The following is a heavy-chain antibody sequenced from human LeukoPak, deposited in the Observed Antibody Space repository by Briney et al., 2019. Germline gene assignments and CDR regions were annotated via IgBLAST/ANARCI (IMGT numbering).Heavy chain of an antibody. CDR3: ARHHYYYYYYMDV. CDR1: GGSISSYY. V-gene: IGHV4-59*08. J-gene: IGHJ6*03. CDR2: IYYSGST. Sequence: SETLSLTCTVSGGSISSYYWSWIRQPPGKGLEWIGYIYYSGSTNYNPSLKSRVTISVDTSKNQFSLKLSSVTAADTAVYYCARHHYYYYYYMDVWGKGTTVTVSS.